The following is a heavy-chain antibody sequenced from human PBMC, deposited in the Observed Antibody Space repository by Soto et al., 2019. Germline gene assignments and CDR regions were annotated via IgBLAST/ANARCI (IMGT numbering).Heavy chain of an antibody. CDR2: IYYSGST. J-gene: IGHJ6*02. D-gene: IGHD5-12*01. CDR3: ARDGGGDGYGGDYYGMDV. Sequence: SETLSLTCTVSGGSISSSSYYWGWIRQPPGKGLEWIGSIYYSGSTYYNPSLKSRVTISVGTSKNQFSLKLSSVTAADTAVYYCARDGGGDGYGGDYYGMDVWGQGTTVTVSS. CDR1: GGSISSSSYY. V-gene: IGHV4-39*07.